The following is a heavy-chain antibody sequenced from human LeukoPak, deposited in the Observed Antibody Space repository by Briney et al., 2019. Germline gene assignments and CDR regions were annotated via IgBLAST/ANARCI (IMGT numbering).Heavy chain of an antibody. CDR1: GYTFTSYD. V-gene: IGHV1-8*01. D-gene: IGHD6-13*01. CDR3: ARVYSSSWYYYYGMDV. Sequence: GASVKVSCKASGYTFTSYDINWVRQVTGQGLEWMGWMNPNSGNTGYAQKFQGRVTMTRNTSISTAYMELSSLRSEDTAVYYCARVYSSSWYYYYGMDVWGQGTTVTVSS. J-gene: IGHJ6*02. CDR2: MNPNSGNT.